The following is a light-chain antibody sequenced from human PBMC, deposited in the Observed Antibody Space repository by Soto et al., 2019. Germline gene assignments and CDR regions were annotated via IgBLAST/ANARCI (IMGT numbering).Light chain of an antibody. J-gene: IGKJ4*01. Sequence: EIVMTQSPVTLSVSPGERATLSCRASQSVSSSLAWYQQKPGQAPRLLIYGASTRATGGPARFSGSGSGTEFTLPISSLQSEDFAVYYCQQCYDWPLTFGGGTKVEIE. V-gene: IGKV3-15*01. CDR1: QSVSSS. CDR2: GAS. CDR3: QQCYDWPLT.